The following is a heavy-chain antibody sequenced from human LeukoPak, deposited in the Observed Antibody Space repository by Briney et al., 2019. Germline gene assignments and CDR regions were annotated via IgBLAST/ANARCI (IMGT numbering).Heavy chain of an antibody. D-gene: IGHD1-26*01. CDR1: GFSFSSFA. Sequence: PGGSLRLSCAASGFSFSSFAMSWVRQAPGKGLEWVSAISGSGGSTYNADSVKGRFTISRDNSKNTLYLQMNSLRAEDTAVYFCAKGSGWEASYFYYYMDVWGKGTTVTISS. CDR2: ISGSGGST. J-gene: IGHJ6*03. V-gene: IGHV3-23*01. CDR3: AKGSGWEASYFYYYMDV.